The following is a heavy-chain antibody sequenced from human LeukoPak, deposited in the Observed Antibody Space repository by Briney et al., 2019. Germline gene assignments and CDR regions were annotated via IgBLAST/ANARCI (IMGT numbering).Heavy chain of an antibody. Sequence: PSETLSLTCTVSGGSISSYYWSWIRQPPGKGLEWIGYIYYSGSTNYNPSLKSRVTISVDTSKNQFSLKLSSMTAADTAVYYCARVGNYGQYYFDYWGQGTLVTVSS. CDR3: ARVGNYGQYYFDY. V-gene: IGHV4-59*01. D-gene: IGHD4-17*01. CDR2: IYYSGST. J-gene: IGHJ4*02. CDR1: GGSISSYY.